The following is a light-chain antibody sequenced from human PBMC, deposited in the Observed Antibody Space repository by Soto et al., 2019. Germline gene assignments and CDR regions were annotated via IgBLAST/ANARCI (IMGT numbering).Light chain of an antibody. J-gene: IGLJ2*01. CDR3: CSSAGSSTFEVV. Sequence: QSALTEPAAGTGSPGQSIPISCTETSSDVGSYNLVSWYQQHPGKAPKLMISEVSKRPSGVSNRFSGSKSGNTASLTISGLQAEDEADYYCCSSAGSSTFEVVFGRGTKVTVL. V-gene: IGLV2-23*02. CDR2: EVS. CDR1: SSDVGSYNL.